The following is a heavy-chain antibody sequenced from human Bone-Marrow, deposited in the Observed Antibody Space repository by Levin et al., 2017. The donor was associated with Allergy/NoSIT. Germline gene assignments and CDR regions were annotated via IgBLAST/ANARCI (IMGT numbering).Heavy chain of an antibody. CDR2: IYHSGST. J-gene: IGHJ4*02. D-gene: IGHD3-10*01. V-gene: IGHV4-30-2*01. Sequence: SQTLSLTCAVSGGSIRSGGYSWSWIRQPPGKGLEWIGYIYHSGSTYYNPSLKSRVTISVDRSKNQFSLKLSSVTAADTAVYYCARVTYYYGSGSYLFDYWGQGTLVTVSS. CDR3: ARVTYYYGSGSYLFDY. CDR1: GGSIRSGGYS.